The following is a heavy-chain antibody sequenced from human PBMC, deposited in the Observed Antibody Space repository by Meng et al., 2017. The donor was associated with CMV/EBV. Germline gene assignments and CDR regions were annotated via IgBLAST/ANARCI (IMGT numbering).Heavy chain of an antibody. Sequence: ASVKVSCKASGYTFTGYYMHRVRQAPGQGLEWMGWINPNSGGTNYAQKFQGRVTMTRDTSISTAYMELSRLRSDDTAVYYCARSPTNQEDSSSWYSLIQDWFDPWGQGTLVTVSS. CDR3: ARSPTNQEDSSSWYSLIQDWFDP. J-gene: IGHJ5*02. V-gene: IGHV1-2*02. D-gene: IGHD6-13*01. CDR2: INPNSGGT. CDR1: GYTFTGYY.